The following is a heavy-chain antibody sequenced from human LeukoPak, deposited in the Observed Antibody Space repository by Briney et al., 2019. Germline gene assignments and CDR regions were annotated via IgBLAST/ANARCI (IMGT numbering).Heavy chain of an antibody. D-gene: IGHD5-18*01. Sequence: SETLSLTCAVYGGSFSGYYWSWIRQPPGKGLEWIGEINHSGSTNYNPSLKSRVTISVDTSKNQFSLKLSSVTAADTAVHYCASSYAAESRDTSMVHFDYWGQGTLVTVSS. CDR2: INHSGST. J-gene: IGHJ4*02. CDR3: ASSYAAESRDTSMVHFDY. CDR1: GGSFSGYY. V-gene: IGHV4-34*01.